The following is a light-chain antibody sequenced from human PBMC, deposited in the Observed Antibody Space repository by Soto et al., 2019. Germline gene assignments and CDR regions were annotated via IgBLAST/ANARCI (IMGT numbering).Light chain of an antibody. CDR3: QYYDTSRT. CDR2: GAS. CDR1: QDVASTY. Sequence: IVLTQSPDTLSLSPGERATLSCRASQDVASTYLAWYQQNPGQAPRLLIYGASGSAAGVAERFSGSGSGTHFTLTISRLEPEDFAVYYCQYYDTSRTFAQGTRVEI. V-gene: IGKV3-20*01. J-gene: IGKJ1*01.